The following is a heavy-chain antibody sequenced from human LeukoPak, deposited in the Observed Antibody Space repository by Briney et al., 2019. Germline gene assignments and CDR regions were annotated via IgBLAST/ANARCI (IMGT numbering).Heavy chain of an antibody. D-gene: IGHD1-26*01. Sequence: SETLSLTCAVSGGSISSGGYSWSWIRQPPGKGLEWIGYIYYSGSTYYNPSLKSRVTISVDTSKNQFSLKLSSVTAADTAVYYCARNLGSTEDFDYWGQGTLVTVSS. V-gene: IGHV4-30-4*07. CDR2: IYYSGST. J-gene: IGHJ4*02. CDR1: GGSISSGGYS. CDR3: ARNLGSTEDFDY.